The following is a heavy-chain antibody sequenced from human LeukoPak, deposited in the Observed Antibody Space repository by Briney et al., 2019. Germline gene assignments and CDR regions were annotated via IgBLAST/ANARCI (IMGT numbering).Heavy chain of an antibody. CDR2: ISSSGSTI. J-gene: IGHJ6*02. Sequence: GGSLRLSCAASGFXFSSYEINWVRQAPGKGLEWVSYISSSGSTIYYADSVKGRFTISRDNARNSLYLQMNSLRDEDTAVYYCARVRTLVRGVIGDYFYGMDVWGQGTTVTVSS. CDR1: GFXFSSYE. D-gene: IGHD3-10*01. V-gene: IGHV3-48*03. CDR3: ARVRTLVRGVIGDYFYGMDV.